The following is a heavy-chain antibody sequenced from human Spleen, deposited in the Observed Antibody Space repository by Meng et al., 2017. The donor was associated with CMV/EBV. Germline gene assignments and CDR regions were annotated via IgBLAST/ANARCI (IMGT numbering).Heavy chain of an antibody. D-gene: IGHD2-2*02. J-gene: IGHJ6*02. V-gene: IGHV1-2*02. CDR3: ARDKGRDIVVVPAAITGGYGMDV. CDR2: VNPKGGGT. Sequence: ASVKVSCKASGYTFTGYYMHWVRQAPGQGLEWMGWVNPKGGGTNYAQKFQGRVTMTRDTSISTAYMELSSLRSEDTAVYYCARDKGRDIVVVPAAITGGYGMDVWGQGTTVTVSS. CDR1: GYTFTGYY.